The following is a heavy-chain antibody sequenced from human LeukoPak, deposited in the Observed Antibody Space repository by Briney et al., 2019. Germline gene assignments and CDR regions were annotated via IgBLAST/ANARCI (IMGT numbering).Heavy chain of an antibody. Sequence: ASVKVSCKASGYTFTSYGINWVRQAPGQGLEWMGWISAYNGNTNYAQKLQGRVTMTTDTSTRTIYMELRSLTSDDTAVYYCAVIPGYNWNDGLRDYWGRGTLVTVSS. CDR3: AVIPGYNWNDGLRDY. D-gene: IGHD1-1*01. CDR1: GYTFTSYG. CDR2: ISAYNGNT. J-gene: IGHJ4*02. V-gene: IGHV1-18*01.